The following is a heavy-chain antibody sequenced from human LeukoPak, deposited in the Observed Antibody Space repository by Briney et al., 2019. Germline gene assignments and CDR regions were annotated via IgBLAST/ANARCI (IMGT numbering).Heavy chain of an antibody. D-gene: IGHD2-2*01. V-gene: IGHV1-24*01. CDR3: ARVARKVVPAAIRSYYFDY. CDR2: FDPEDGET. J-gene: IGHJ4*02. CDR1: GYTLTELS. Sequence: ASVKVSCKVSGYTLTELSMHWVRQAPGKGLEWMGGFDPEDGETIYAQKFQGRVTMTEDTSTDTAYMELSSLRSEDTAVYYCARVARKVVPAAIRSYYFDYWGQGTLVTVSS.